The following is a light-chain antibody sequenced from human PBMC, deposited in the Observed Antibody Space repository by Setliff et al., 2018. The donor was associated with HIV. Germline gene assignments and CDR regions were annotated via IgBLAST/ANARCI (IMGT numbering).Light chain of an antibody. J-gene: IGLJ1*01. CDR2: RNN. CDR1: SSTIGSNY. V-gene: IGLV1-47*01. Sequence: QSALTQPPSASGTPGQRVTISCSGSSSTIGSNYVFWYQHLPGTAPKLLIYRNNQRPSGVPDRFSGSKSGTSASLTISGLQAEDEADYYCSSYTSSSTLYVFGTGTKVTV. CDR3: SSYTSSSTLYV.